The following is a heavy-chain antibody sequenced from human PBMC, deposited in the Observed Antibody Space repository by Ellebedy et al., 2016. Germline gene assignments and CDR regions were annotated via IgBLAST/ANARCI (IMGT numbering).Heavy chain of an antibody. CDR2: INNDGSFT. D-gene: IGHD4-17*01. V-gene: IGHV3-74*03. CDR3: ARDTPDYGDYPASFDF. CDR1: GFIFDGYW. J-gene: IGHJ4*02. Sequence: GGSLRLXXAASGFIFDGYWMHWVRQAPGKGLVWVSRINNDGSFTTYADSVKGRFTISRDNAKNSLYLQMDSLRSEDTAIYYCARDTPDYGDYPASFDFWGQGTLVTVSS.